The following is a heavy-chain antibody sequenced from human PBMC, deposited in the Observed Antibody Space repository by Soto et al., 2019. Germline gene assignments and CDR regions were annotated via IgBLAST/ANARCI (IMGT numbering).Heavy chain of an antibody. Sequence: SGFTFSHAWISWVRQAPGKGLEWVGRIKSKTDGGTTDYAAPVQGRFTISREDSRNTLYLQLNSLSTEDTALYYCTTAWGLNSNYAFDYWGQGTLVTVSS. CDR2: IKSKTDGGTT. D-gene: IGHD4-4*01. J-gene: IGHJ4*02. CDR1: GFTFSHAW. CDR3: TTAWGLNSNYAFDY. V-gene: IGHV3-15*01.